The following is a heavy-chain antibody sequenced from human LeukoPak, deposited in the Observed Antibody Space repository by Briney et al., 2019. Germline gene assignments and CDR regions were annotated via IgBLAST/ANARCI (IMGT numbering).Heavy chain of an antibody. Sequence: GGSLRLFCAASGFTLRTYWMSWVRQAPGKGLEWVANIKQAGSEKYYVDSVKGRFTISRDNAKNSLNLQMNSLRAEDTAVYYCARGRGSSWTNYFDCWGQGTLVTVSS. J-gene: IGHJ4*02. CDR1: GFTLRTYW. CDR3: ARGRGSSWTNYFDC. CDR2: IKQAGSEK. D-gene: IGHD6-13*01. V-gene: IGHV3-7*01.